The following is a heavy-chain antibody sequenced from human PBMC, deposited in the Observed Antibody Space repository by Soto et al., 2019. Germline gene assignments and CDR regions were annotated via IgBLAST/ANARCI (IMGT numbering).Heavy chain of an antibody. CDR2: ISSNGGST. CDR1: GFTFSSYA. J-gene: IGHJ4*02. CDR3: ARGGYDYIWGSYRYPAGDYFDY. D-gene: IGHD3-16*02. V-gene: IGHV3-64*01. Sequence: EVQLVESGGGLVQPGGSLRLSCAASGFTFSSYAMHWVRQAPGKGLEYVSAISSNGGSTYYANSVKGRFTISRDNSKNALYLQMGCLRAEDMAVYYCARGGYDYIWGSYRYPAGDYFDYWGQGTLVTVSS.